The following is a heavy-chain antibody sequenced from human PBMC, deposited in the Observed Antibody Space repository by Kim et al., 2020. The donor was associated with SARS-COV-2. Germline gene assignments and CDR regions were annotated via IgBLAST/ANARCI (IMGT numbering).Heavy chain of an antibody. CDR2: IYHSGST. J-gene: IGHJ6*02. V-gene: IGHV4-4*02. CDR3: ARGTDYGDFIYYYGMDV. D-gene: IGHD4-17*01. Sequence: SETLSLTCAVSGGSISSSNWWSWVRQPPGKGLEWIGEIYHSGSTNYNPSLKSRVTISVDKSKNQFSLKLSSVTAADTAVYYCARGTDYGDFIYYYGMDVWGQGTTVTVSS. CDR1: GGSISSSNW.